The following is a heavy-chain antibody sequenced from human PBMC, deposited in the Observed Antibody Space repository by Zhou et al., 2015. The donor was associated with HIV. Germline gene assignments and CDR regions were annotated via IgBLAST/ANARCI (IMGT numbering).Heavy chain of an antibody. CDR1: GGTFSSYT. D-gene: IGHD5-18*01. CDR3: ARDMDTAMVKGSGMDV. V-gene: IGHV1-69*08. CDR2: IIPILGIA. Sequence: QVQLVQSGAEVKKPGSSVKVSCKASGGTFSSYTISWVRQAPGQGLEWMGRIIPILGIANYAQKFQGRVTITADKSTSTAYMELSSLRSEDTAVYYCARDMDTAMVKGSGMDVWGQGTTVTVSS. J-gene: IGHJ6*02.